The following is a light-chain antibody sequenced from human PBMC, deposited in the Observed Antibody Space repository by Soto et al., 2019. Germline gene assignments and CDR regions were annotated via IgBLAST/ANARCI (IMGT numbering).Light chain of an antibody. V-gene: IGKV1-12*01. CDR2: AAS. CDR3: QQVKSFPKP. CDR1: QDVQNW. Sequence: DIQMTQSPSSVAASLGDSVTITCRASQDVQNWLAWYQHKPGQAPKLLVFAASSLQSGVPSRFSATGFGKHFTLIINSLQPEDFATYYCQQVKSFPKPFGQGTKLEV. J-gene: IGKJ1*01.